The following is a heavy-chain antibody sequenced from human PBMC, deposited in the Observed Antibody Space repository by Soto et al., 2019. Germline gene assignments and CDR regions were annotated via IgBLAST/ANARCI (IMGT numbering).Heavy chain of an antibody. CDR3: AEERYNGEGKYFDY. D-gene: IGHD3-10*01. V-gene: IGHV3-30*18. Sequence: QVQLVESGGGVVQPGRSLRLSCAASGFTFSNIGMHWVRQAPGKGLEWVAVISYDGRVQYHADSVKGRFTLSRDNSKNTLYLQMKSLRVEDMAVYYCAEERYNGEGKYFDYLGQGTLVTVSS. CDR1: GFTFSNIG. CDR2: ISYDGRVQ. J-gene: IGHJ4*02.